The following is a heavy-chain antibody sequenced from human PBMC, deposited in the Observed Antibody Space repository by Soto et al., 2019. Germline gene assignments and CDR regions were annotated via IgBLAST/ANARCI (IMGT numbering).Heavy chain of an antibody. D-gene: IGHD3-3*01. J-gene: IGHJ6*02. CDR3: AGGEIRVVIIDPPYGMDV. V-gene: IGHV1-69*13. CDR1: GGTFSRYA. CDR2: IIPIFGTA. Sequence: GVSVKVSCKASGGTFSRYAISWVRQAPGPGLEWMGGIIPIFGTANYAQKFQGRVTVTADESTGTAYMELSSLRSEGTAVYYFAGGEIRVVIIDPPYGMDVWGQGTTVTVSS.